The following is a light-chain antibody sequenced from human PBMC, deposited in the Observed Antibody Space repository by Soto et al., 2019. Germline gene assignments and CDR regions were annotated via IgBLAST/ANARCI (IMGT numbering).Light chain of an antibody. CDR1: QSISSY. J-gene: IGKJ3*01. V-gene: IGKV1-39*01. CDR2: EAS. Sequence: DIQMTQSPSPLSASVGDRVYITCRTSQSISSYLNWYQAKPGKAPKLLIYEASTLESGVPLRFSGSGSGTDFTLTISSLQPEDSATYYCQQSYGSPPFTFGPGTRVDI. CDR3: QQSYGSPPFT.